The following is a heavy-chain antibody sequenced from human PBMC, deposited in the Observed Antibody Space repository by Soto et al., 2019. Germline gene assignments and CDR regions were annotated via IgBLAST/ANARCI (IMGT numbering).Heavy chain of an antibody. D-gene: IGHD3-10*01. CDR2: ISPMFGAA. Sequence: QVQLVQSGAEMKKPGSSVKVSCQSSGGTFNTYAMNWVRQAPGQGPEWMGDISPMFGAANYAPKFQGRVTITADESMVTSYMQLSSLTSEDTALYFCAREVQVHTPAFVYWGQGTLVTVSS. CDR3: AREVQVHTPAFVY. V-gene: IGHV1-69*19. J-gene: IGHJ4*02. CDR1: GGTFNTYA.